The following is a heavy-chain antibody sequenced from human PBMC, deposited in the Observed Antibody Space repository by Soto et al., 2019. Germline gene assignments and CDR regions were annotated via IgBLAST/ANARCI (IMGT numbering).Heavy chain of an antibody. D-gene: IGHD4-17*01. CDR1: GFTFSSYA. CDR2: MSFDGSNK. Sequence: QVQLVESGGGVVQPGRSLRLSCAASGFTFSSYAMHWVRQAPGKGLEWVAVMSFDGSNKYYADSVQGRFTISRDNSKNTLYLQMNSLRPEDTAVYYCVKDPGYGDYEDYFDYWGQGTLVTVSS. CDR3: VKDPGYGDYEDYFDY. V-gene: IGHV3-30*18. J-gene: IGHJ4*02.